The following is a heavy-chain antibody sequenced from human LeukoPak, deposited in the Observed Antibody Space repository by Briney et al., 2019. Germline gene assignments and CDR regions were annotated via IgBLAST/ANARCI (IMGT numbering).Heavy chain of an antibody. CDR2: ISGSGGTI. D-gene: IGHD4-17*01. CDR3: ARDGDGRGEDFDY. CDR1: GFTFTSYA. J-gene: IGHJ4*02. V-gene: IGHV3-23*01. Sequence: GGSLRLSCAASGFTFTSYAMSWVRQAPGKGLEWVSAISGSGGTIYYADSVKGRFTISRDNSKNTMYLQMNSLRAEDTAVYYCARDGDGRGEDFDYWGQGILVTVSS.